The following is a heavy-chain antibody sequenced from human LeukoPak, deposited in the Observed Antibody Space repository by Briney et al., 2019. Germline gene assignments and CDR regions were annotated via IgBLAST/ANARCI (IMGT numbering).Heavy chain of an antibody. CDR1: GFTFSNAW. D-gene: IGHD3-16*01. Sequence: GGSLRLSRAASGFTFSNAWMNWARQAPGKGLEWVASINHNGNVNYYVDSVKGRFTISRDNAKNSLYLQMSNLRAEDTAVYFCARGGGLDVWGQGATVTVSS. J-gene: IGHJ6*02. CDR2: INHNGNVN. V-gene: IGHV3-7*03. CDR3: ARGGGLDV.